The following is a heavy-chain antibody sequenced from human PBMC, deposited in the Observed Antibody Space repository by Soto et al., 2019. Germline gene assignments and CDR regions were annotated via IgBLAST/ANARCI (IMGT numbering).Heavy chain of an antibody. D-gene: IGHD4-17*01. J-gene: IGHJ6*02. V-gene: IGHV3-23*01. CDR1: GFTFSSCA. CDR3: ARVWVRWPNRAYYYYYGMDV. Sequence: EGQLLESGGGLVQPGGSLRLSCAASGFTFSSCAMNWVRQAPGKGPEWVSHISVTGDTYYADSVKGRFTISRDNSKNTLFLQMNSLRAEDTAVYYCARVWVRWPNRAYYYYYGMDVWGQGTTVTVSS. CDR2: ISVTGDT.